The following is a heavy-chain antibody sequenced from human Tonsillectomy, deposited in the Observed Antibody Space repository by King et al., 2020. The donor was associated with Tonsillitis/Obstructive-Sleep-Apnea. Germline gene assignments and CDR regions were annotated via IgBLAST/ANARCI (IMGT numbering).Heavy chain of an antibody. Sequence: VQLVESGGGLVEPGGALRLSCAASGFTSSNDWMNWVRQAPGQGLEWVGRIKSKTDGGTTDYAAPGKGSFTISRDDSKNTLYLQMNSMNTEDAAVYYCTTAAMHRSGYGGCILDAFDIWGQGTMVTVSS. CDR2: IKSKTDGGTT. CDR3: TTAAMHRSGYGGCILDAFDI. D-gene: IGHD4/OR15-4a*01. J-gene: IGHJ3*02. CDR1: GFTSSNDW. V-gene: IGHV3-15*07.